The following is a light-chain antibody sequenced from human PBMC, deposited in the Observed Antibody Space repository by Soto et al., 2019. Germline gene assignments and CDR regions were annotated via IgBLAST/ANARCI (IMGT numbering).Light chain of an antibody. CDR3: QQRSNWPRT. Sequence: FTQSPATLSLCPAERASLPCRTSQSVSNYLAWYQQKPGQAPRLLIYDASNRATGIPARFSGSGSGTDFTLTISSLEPEDFALYYCQQRSNWPRTFGQGTKVDIK. CDR2: DAS. J-gene: IGKJ1*01. V-gene: IGKV3-11*01. CDR1: QSVSNY.